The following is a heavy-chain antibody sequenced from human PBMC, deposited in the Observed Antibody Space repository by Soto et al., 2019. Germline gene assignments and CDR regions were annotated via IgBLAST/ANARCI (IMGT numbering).Heavy chain of an antibody. CDR2: TYYRSNWNF. CDR3: AGELDIHHGLGY. J-gene: IGHJ4*02. D-gene: IGHD3-3*02. CDR1: WGSVSSNTAT. Sequence: PSQTLSLTCAISWGSVSSNTATWNWVRQSPSRGLEWLGRTYYRSNWNFDYALAVNSRITINPDTSKNQFSLQLNSLTPEDTAVYYCAGELDIHHGLGYWGPGTSVTVSS. V-gene: IGHV6-1*01.